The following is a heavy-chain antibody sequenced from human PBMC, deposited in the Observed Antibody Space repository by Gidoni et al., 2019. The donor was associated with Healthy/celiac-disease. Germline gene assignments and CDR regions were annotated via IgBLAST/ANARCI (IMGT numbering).Heavy chain of an antibody. J-gene: IGHJ3*02. D-gene: IGHD4-17*01. V-gene: IGHV3-9*01. CDR1: GFPFDDYA. CDR3: AKDLATTVTTTLGAFDI. Sequence: EVQLVESGGGLVQPGRSLRLSCAASGFPFDDYAMHWVRQAPGKGLEWVSGISWNSGSIGYADSVKGRFTISRDNAKNSLYLQMNSLRAEDTALYYCAKDLATTVTTTLGAFDIWGQGTMVTVSS. CDR2: ISWNSGSI.